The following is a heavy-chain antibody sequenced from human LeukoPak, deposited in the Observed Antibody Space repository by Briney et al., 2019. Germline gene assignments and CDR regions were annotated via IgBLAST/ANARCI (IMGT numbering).Heavy chain of an antibody. CDR3: ARDSSGYCSGGSCVGFDY. J-gene: IGHJ4*02. CDR1: GGSISSGGYY. Sequence: PSQTLSLTCTVSGGSISSGGYYWSWIRQHPGKGLEWIGYTYYSGSTYYNPSLKSRVTISVDTSKNQFSLKLSSVTAADTAVYYCARDSSGYCSGGSCVGFDYWGQGTLVTVSS. V-gene: IGHV4-31*03. CDR2: TYYSGST. D-gene: IGHD2-15*01.